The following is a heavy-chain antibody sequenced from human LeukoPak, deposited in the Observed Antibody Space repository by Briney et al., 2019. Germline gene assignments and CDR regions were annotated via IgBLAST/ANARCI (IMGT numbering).Heavy chain of an antibody. Sequence: SETLSLTCAVHGGSFSGYYWSWIRQPPGKGLEWIGEINHSGSTNYNPSLKSRVTISVDTSKNQFSLKLSSVTAADTAVYYCASPEGNYYPSLGVWGQGTTVTVSS. CDR2: INHSGST. CDR1: GGSFSGYY. CDR3: ASPEGNYYPSLGV. D-gene: IGHD1-26*01. V-gene: IGHV4-34*01. J-gene: IGHJ6*02.